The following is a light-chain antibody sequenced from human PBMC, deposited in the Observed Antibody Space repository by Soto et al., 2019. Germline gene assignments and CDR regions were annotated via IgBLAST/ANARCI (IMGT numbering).Light chain of an antibody. J-gene: IGKJ1*01. Sequence: DIQMTQSPSTLSASVGDRVTITCRASQSISSWLAWYQQKPGKAPKLLIYDASSLESGVPSRFSGSGSGTEFTLTISSLQTYDFATYYCQQYNSYSRTFGQGTKVEIK. V-gene: IGKV1-5*01. CDR3: QQYNSYSRT. CDR1: QSISSW. CDR2: DAS.